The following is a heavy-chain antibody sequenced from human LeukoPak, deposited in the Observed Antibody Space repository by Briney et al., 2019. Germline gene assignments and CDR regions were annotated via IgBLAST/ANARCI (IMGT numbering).Heavy chain of an antibody. D-gene: IGHD4-17*01. V-gene: IGHV3-11*01. J-gene: IGHJ4*02. CDR3: ARDPDYGDPY. CDR1: GFSFSDNY. CDR2: ITSSGSTI. Sequence: GGSLRLSCVTSGFSFSDNYMSWFRLSPGKGLEWVSYITSSGSTIEYADSVKGRFTISRDNAESSLYLQMNDVRPEDTAVYYCARDPDYGDPYWGQGTLVTV.